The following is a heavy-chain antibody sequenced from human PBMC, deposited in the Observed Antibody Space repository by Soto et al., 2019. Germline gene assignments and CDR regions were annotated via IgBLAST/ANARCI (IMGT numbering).Heavy chain of an antibody. CDR2: IYWDDDK. D-gene: IGHD3-16*01. V-gene: IGHV2-5*02. Sequence: QITLKESGHTLVKPTQTLTLTCTFSGFSLTTRGVGVGWIRQPPGKALECLALIYWDDDKRYSPSLQSRLSITKDTSKNQVVLTMTNVDPVDTATYYCAHIPNYYQYDWFDLWGQGTLVSVSS. CDR1: GFSLTTRGVG. CDR3: AHIPNYYQYDWFDL. J-gene: IGHJ5*02.